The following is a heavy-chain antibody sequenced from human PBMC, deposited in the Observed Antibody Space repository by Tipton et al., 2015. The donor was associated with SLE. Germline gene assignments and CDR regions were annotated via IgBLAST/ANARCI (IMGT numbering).Heavy chain of an antibody. D-gene: IGHD6-6*01. CDR2: IYYSGST. V-gene: IGHV4-61*10. CDR3: AREERRGAARAIDY. J-gene: IGHJ4*02. CDR1: GGSIRSSSYY. Sequence: TLSLTCTVSGGSIRSSSYYWGWIRQPAGKGLEWIGYIYYSGSTNYNPSLKSRVTISVDTSKNQFSLKLSSVTAADTAVYYCAREERRGAARAIDYWGQGTLVTVSS.